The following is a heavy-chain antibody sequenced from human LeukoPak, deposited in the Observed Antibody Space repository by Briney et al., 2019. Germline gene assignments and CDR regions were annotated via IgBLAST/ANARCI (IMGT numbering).Heavy chain of an antibody. D-gene: IGHD1-26*01. CDR2: ITSSSSYI. Sequence: GGSLRLSCAASGFTFSSYNMNWVRQAPGKGLEWVSYITSSSSYIYYAGSVKGRFTISRENAKNSLYLQMNSLRAEDTAVYYCARTLSRDSGDSFDIWGQGTMVTVSS. CDR1: GFTFSSYN. V-gene: IGHV3-21*01. CDR3: ARTLSRDSGDSFDI. J-gene: IGHJ3*02.